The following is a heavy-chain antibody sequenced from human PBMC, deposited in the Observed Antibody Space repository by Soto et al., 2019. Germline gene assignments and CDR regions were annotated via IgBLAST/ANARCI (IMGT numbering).Heavy chain of an antibody. CDR2: IYSGGST. CDR1: GFTVSSNY. D-gene: IGHD7-27*01. Sequence: PGGSLRLSCAASGFTVSSNYMSWVRQAPGKGLEWVSVIYSGGSTYYADSVKGRFTISRDNSKNTLYLQMNSLRAEDTAVYYCATANLTWGYYYGMDVWGQGTTVTVSS. J-gene: IGHJ6*02. V-gene: IGHV3-53*01. CDR3: ATANLTWGYYYGMDV.